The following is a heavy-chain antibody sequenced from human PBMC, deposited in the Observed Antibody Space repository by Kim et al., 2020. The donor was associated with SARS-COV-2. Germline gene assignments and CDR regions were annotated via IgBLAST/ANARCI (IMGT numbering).Heavy chain of an antibody. D-gene: IGHD3-10*01. CDR2: ISYDGGNT. CDR1: GFTFSSYG. CDR3: AGSGGLIFSGAFDV. V-gene: IGHV3-30*03. J-gene: IGHJ3*01. Sequence: GGSLRLSCAASGFTFSSYGMNWVRQAPGKGLEWVAVISYDGGNTYYADSVKGRFTISRDNSKNTLYLQMNSLRAEDTAVYYCAGSGGLIFSGAFDVWGQGTMVTVSS.